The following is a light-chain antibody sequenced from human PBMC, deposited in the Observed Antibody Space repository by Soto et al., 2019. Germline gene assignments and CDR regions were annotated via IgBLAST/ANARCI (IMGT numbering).Light chain of an antibody. CDR1: SSDVGRYNY. V-gene: IGLV2-8*01. J-gene: IGLJ3*02. CDR2: EVS. CDR3: NSYAGGDWV. Sequence: QSALTQPASVSGSPGQSITISCTGTSSDVGRYNYVSWYQQHPGKVPKLLIYEVSNRPSGVPDRFSGSKSGNTASLTVSGLQAEDEADYYCNSYAGGDWVFGVGTKLTVL.